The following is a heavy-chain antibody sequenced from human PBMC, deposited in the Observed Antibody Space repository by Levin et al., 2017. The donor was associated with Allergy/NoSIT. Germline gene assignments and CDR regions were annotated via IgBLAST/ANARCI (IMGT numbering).Heavy chain of an antibody. Sequence: GESLKISCKASGYTFTGYYMHWVRQAPGQGLEWMGWINPNSGGTNYAQKFQGRVTMTRDTSISTAYMELSRLRSDDTAVYYCARDRLRANLGGAFGYWGQGTLVTVSS. CDR2: INPNSGGT. V-gene: IGHV1-2*02. D-gene: IGHD3-16*01. CDR3: ARDRLRANLGGAFGY. J-gene: IGHJ4*02. CDR1: GYTFTGYY.